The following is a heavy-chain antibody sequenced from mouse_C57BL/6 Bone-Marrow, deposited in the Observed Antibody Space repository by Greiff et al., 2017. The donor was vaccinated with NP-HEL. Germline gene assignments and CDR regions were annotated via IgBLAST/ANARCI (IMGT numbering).Heavy chain of an antibody. D-gene: IGHD1-1*01. V-gene: IGHV1-50*01. Sequence: QQPGAELVKPGASVKLSCKASGYTFTSYWMQWVKQRPGQGLEWIGEIDPSDSYTNYNQKFKGKATLTVDTSSSTAYMQLSSLTSEDSAVYYCARSYYGSSRSFLYYLDYWGKGTTLTVSS. J-gene: IGHJ2*01. CDR3: ARSYYGSSRSFLYYLDY. CDR1: GYTFTSYW. CDR2: IDPSDSYT.